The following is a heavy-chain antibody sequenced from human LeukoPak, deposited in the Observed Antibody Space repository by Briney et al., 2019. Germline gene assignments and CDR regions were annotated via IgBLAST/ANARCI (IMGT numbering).Heavy chain of an antibody. CDR3: AREEQLVPRNWFDP. CDR1: GFTFSNYG. J-gene: IGHJ5*02. CDR2: ISYDGSNK. V-gene: IGHV3-30*19. D-gene: IGHD6-13*01. Sequence: GGSLRLSCSASGFTFSNYGMHWVRQAPGKGLEWVAVISYDGSNKYYADSVKGRFTISRDNSKNTLYLQMNSLRAEDTAVYYCAREEQLVPRNWFDPWGQGTLVTVSS.